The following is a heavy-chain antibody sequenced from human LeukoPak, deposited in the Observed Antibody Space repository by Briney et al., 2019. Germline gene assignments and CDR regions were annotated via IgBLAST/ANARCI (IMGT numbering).Heavy chain of an antibody. V-gene: IGHV3-30*02. Sequence: GGSLRLSCAASGFTFSSYGMHWVRQAPGKGLEWVAFIRYDGSNKYYADSVKGRFTISRDNSKDTLYLQMNSLRAEDTAVYYCANLNGVLGWFDPWGQGTLVTVSS. CDR1: GFTFSSYG. D-gene: IGHD3-10*01. CDR3: ANLNGVLGWFDP. CDR2: IRYDGSNK. J-gene: IGHJ5*02.